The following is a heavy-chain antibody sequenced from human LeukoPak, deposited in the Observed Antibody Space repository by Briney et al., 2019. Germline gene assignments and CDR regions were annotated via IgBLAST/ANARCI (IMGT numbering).Heavy chain of an antibody. D-gene: IGHD6-19*01. CDR1: GGTFSSYA. J-gene: IGHJ5*02. Sequence: SVKVSCKASGGTFSSYAISWVRQAPGQGLEWMGGIIPIFGTANYAQKFQGRVTITTDESTSTAYMELSSLRSEDTAVYYCARIAVADPVGLDPWGQGTLVTVSS. CDR3: ARIAVADPVGLDP. CDR2: IIPIFGTA. V-gene: IGHV1-69*05.